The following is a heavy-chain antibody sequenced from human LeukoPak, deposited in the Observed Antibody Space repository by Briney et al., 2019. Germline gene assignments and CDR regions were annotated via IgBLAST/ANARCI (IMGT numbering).Heavy chain of an antibody. CDR2: ISSSSSYI. CDR1: GFTFSSYS. Sequence: GGSLRLSCAASGFTFSSYSMNWVRQAPGKGLEWVSSISSSSSYIYYADSVKGRFTISRDNAKNSLYLQMNSLRAEDTAVYYCARDSRIIWDAFDIWGQGTMVTVSS. V-gene: IGHV3-21*01. D-gene: IGHD3-10*01. J-gene: IGHJ3*02. CDR3: ARDSRIIWDAFDI.